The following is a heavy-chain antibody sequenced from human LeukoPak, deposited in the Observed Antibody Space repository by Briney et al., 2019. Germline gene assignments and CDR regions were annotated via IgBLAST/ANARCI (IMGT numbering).Heavy chain of an antibody. V-gene: IGHV5-51*01. J-gene: IGHJ3*02. D-gene: IGHD3-22*01. CDR3: ARISGGTMIAVVRDAAFDI. CDR1: GYSFTSYW. Sequence: GESLKISCKGSGYSFTSYWIGWVRQMPGKGLEWMGIIYPGDSDTRYSPSFQGQVTISADKSISTAYLQWSSLKASDTAMYYCARISGGTMIAVVRDAAFDIWGQGTMVTVSS. CDR2: IYPGDSDT.